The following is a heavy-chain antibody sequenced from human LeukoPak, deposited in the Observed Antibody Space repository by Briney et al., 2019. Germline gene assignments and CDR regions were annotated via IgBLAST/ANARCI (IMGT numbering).Heavy chain of an antibody. J-gene: IGHJ4*02. D-gene: IGHD5-12*01. CDR2: VTGSDDTT. Sequence: TGGSLRLSCVVSGFTFSSYEMNWVRQAPGKGLEWVSTVTGSDDTTYYTDSVKGRFTISRDHSKNMLHLQMNSLRVEDTAIYYCAKGPQLYSGYHPAYWGQGTLVTVSS. CDR3: AKGPQLYSGYHPAY. V-gene: IGHV3-23*01. CDR1: GFTFSSYE.